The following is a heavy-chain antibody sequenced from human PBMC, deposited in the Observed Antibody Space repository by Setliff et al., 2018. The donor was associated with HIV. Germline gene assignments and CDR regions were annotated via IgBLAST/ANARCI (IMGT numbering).Heavy chain of an antibody. V-gene: IGHV3-30*04. CDR1: GFIFSSYA. J-gene: IGHJ6*03. CDR3: AKDEAHYYYHYMDV. CDR2: ISYDGSKK. Sequence: PGGSLRLSCAASGFIFSSYAMDWVRQAPGKGLEWVAVISYDGSKKYYADSVKGRFTISRDNSKNTLFLQMNSLRGEDTAVYYCAKDEAHYYYHYMDVWGKGTTVTVSS. D-gene: IGHD3-10*01.